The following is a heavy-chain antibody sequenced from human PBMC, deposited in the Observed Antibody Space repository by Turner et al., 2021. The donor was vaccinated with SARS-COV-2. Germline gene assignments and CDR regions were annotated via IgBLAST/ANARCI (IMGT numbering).Heavy chain of an antibody. D-gene: IGHD6-13*01. J-gene: IGHJ4*02. CDR2: INPNSGGT. Sequence: QVQLVQSGAEVKKPGASVKVSCKASGYTFTGYYMHWVRQAPRQGLEWMGWINPNSGGTNYAQKFQGRVTMTRDTSISTAYMELSRLRSDDTAVYYCARGRRGGSSWYNLDYWGQGTLVTVSS. CDR3: ARGRRGGSSWYNLDY. CDR1: GYTFTGYY. V-gene: IGHV1-2*02.